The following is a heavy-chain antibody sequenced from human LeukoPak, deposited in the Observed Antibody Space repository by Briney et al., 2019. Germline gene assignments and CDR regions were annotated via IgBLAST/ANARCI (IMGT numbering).Heavy chain of an antibody. V-gene: IGHV4-34*01. D-gene: IGHD6-19*01. CDR1: GGSFSGYY. Sequence: PSETLSLTCAVYGGSFSGYYWSWIRQPPGKGLEWIGEINHSGSTNYNPSLKSRVTISVDTSKNQFSLKLSSVTAADTAVCYCARRGYSSVRSWGQGTLVTVSS. CDR3: ARRGYSSVRS. J-gene: IGHJ4*02. CDR2: INHSGST.